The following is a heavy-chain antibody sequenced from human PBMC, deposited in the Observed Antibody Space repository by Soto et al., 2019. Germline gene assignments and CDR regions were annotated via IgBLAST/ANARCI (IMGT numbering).Heavy chain of an antibody. CDR2: IYYSGST. J-gene: IGHJ6*03. CDR3: ARDASKYCSSTSCYMDV. Sequence: PSETLSLTCTVSGGSISSGGYYWSWIRQHPGKGREGIGYIYYSGSTYYNPSLKSRVTISVDTSKNQFSLKLSSVTAADTAVYYCARDASKYCSSTSCYMDVWGKGTTVTVSS. D-gene: IGHD2-2*01. V-gene: IGHV4-31*03. CDR1: GGSISSGGYY.